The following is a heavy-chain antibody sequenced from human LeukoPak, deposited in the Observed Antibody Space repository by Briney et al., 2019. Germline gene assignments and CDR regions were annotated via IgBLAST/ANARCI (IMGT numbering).Heavy chain of an antibody. CDR3: AGRNCGGDCYHDY. Sequence: PSETLSLTCTVSGGSISSYYWSWIRQPPGKGLEWIGYIYYSGSTNYNPSLKSRVTISVDTSKNQFSLKLSSVTAADTAVYYCAGRNCGGDCYHDYWGQGTLVTVSS. V-gene: IGHV4-59*08. J-gene: IGHJ4*02. CDR2: IYYSGST. CDR1: GGSISSYY. D-gene: IGHD2-21*02.